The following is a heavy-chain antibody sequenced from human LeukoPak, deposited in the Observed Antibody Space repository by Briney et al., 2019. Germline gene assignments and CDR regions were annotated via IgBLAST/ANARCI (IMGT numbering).Heavy chain of an antibody. J-gene: IGHJ4*02. V-gene: IGHV3-48*03. Sequence: PGGSPTLSCAASGFTFSNYEMNWVRQAPGKGLYWLSYISSSGSTIYYADSVKGRFTISRDNAKNSLFLQMHSLRAEDTAIYYCARVAYNYDLDYWGQGTLVTVSS. D-gene: IGHD5-24*01. CDR3: ARVAYNYDLDY. CDR1: GFTFSNYE. CDR2: ISSSGSTI.